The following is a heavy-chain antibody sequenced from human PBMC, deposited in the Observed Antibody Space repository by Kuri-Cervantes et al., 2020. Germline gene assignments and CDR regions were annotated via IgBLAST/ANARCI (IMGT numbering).Heavy chain of an antibody. CDR3: ARQGVIMVWYFDL. CDR1: GGSISSSSYY. J-gene: IGHJ2*01. V-gene: IGHV4-39*01. CDR2: IYYSGST. D-gene: IGHD3-3*01. Sequence: SETLSLTCTVSGGSISSSSYYWGWIRQPPEKGLEWIGSIYYSGSTYYNPSLKSRVTISVDTSKNQFSLKLSSVTAADTAVYYCARQGVIMVWYFDLWGRGTLVTVSS.